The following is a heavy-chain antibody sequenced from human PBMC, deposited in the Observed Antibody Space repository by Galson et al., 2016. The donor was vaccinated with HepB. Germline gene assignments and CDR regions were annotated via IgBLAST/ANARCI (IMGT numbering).Heavy chain of an antibody. CDR1: GGIFRSHA. Sequence: SVKVSCKASGGIFRSHAISWVRQAPGQGLKWMGGIIPIFGTANYAQKFQGRVTITADKSTSTAYMELSGLRFEDTAVYYCARGGYSGSYPTNPYYSYYGMDVWGQGTTVTVSS. J-gene: IGHJ6*02. CDR2: IIPIFGTA. D-gene: IGHD1-26*01. CDR3: ARGGYSGSYPTNPYYSYYGMDV. V-gene: IGHV1-69*06.